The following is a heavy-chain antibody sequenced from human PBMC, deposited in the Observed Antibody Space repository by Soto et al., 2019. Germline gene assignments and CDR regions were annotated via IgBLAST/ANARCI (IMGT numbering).Heavy chain of an antibody. J-gene: IGHJ3*02. CDR3: ARVQWLDSHI. V-gene: IGHV3-21*01. Sequence: EVQLVESGGGLVKPGGSLRLSCAASGFTFSSYSMNWVRQAPGKGLEWVSTITTSSTSIYYADSVKGRFTISRDNAKNSLYLQRNSLRVEDTAVYYCARVQWLDSHIWGQGTMVTVSS. CDR2: ITTSSTSI. D-gene: IGHD6-19*01. CDR1: GFTFSSYS.